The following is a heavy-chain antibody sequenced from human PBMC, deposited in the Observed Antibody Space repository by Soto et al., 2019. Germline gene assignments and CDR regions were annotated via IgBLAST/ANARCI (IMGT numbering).Heavy chain of an antibody. V-gene: IGHV3-7*01. CDR2: IKQDGSET. CDR3: VRDLGYCSGGICYTVLDY. D-gene: IGHD2-15*01. CDR1: GFTFSRNW. J-gene: IGHJ4*02. Sequence: PGGSLRLSCAASGFTFSRNWMNWVRQAPGKGLEWVANIKQDGSETYYVDSVKGRFTISRDNAKNSLYLQMNSLRAGDTAVYYCVRDLGYCSGGICYTVLDYWGQGTLVTVSS.